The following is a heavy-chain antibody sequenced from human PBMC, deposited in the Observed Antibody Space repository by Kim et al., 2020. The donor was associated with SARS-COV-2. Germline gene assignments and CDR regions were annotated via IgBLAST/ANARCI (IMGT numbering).Heavy chain of an antibody. CDR3: ANSIAAHYTRHYYYYGMDV. J-gene: IGHJ6*02. V-gene: IGHV3-33*06. Sequence: GGSLRLSCAASGFTFSSYAMHWVRQAPGKGLEWVAVIWYDGSNKYYADSVKGRFTISRDNSKNTLYLQMNSLRAEDTAVYYCANSIAAHYTRHYYYYGMDVWGQGTTVTVSS. D-gene: IGHD6-25*01. CDR2: IWYDGSNK. CDR1: GFTFSSYA.